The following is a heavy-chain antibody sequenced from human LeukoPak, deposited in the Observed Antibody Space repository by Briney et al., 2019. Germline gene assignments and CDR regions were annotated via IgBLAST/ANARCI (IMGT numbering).Heavy chain of an antibody. V-gene: IGHV4-31*03. D-gene: IGHD3-3*01. J-gene: IGHJ6*02. CDR3: ASSGKSGYYYYGMDV. CDR1: GGSISSGGYY. CDR2: IYYSGST. Sequence: PSETLSLTCTVSGGSISSGGYYWSWIRQHPGKGLEWIGYIYYSGSTYYNPSLKSRVTISVDTSKNQFSLKLSSVTAADTAVYYCASSGKSGYYYYGMDVWGQGTTVTVSS.